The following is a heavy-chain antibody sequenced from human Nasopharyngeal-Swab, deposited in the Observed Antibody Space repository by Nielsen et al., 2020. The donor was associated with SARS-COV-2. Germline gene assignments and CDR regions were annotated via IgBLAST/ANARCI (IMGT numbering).Heavy chain of an antibody. V-gene: IGHV3-7*01. Sequence: GGSLRLSCAASGFTFSSYWMGWVRQAPGKGLEWVANIKQGGSERYYVDSVKGRFTISRDNAKNSLYLQMNSLRAEDTAVYYCAREGFRDTSHDYWGQGTLVTVSS. CDR2: IKQGGSER. J-gene: IGHJ4*02. CDR3: AREGFRDTSHDY. CDR1: GFTFSSYW. D-gene: IGHD3-22*01.